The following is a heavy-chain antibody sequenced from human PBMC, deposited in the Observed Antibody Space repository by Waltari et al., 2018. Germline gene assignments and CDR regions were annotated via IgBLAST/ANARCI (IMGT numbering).Heavy chain of an antibody. J-gene: IGHJ6*03. Sequence: QVQLVESGGGVVQPGGSLRLSCAASGFTFSSYGMHWVRQAPGKGLEWVACIRYDGSNKYDADSVKGRFTISRDNSKNTLYLQMNSLRAEDTAVYYCARGGSYYTPAYYYYYYMDVWGKGTTVTVSS. CDR1: GFTFSSYG. CDR2: IRYDGSNK. V-gene: IGHV3-30*02. CDR3: ARGGSYYTPAYYYYYYMDV. D-gene: IGHD1-26*01.